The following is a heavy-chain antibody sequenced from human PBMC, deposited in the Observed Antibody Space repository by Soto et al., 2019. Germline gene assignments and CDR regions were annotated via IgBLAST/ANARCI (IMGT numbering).Heavy chain of an antibody. Sequence: GGSLRLSCEVSGFTFSMYSMSWVRQSPGKGLEWVAKIPQDGVDGHYVDSVKGRFIISRDNGKNSLHLQLNNPRAEDTAVYYCARDHLILPAHDFFYGSDVWGRGATVTVSS. CDR3: ARDHLILPAHDFFYGSDV. CDR1: GFTFSMYS. J-gene: IGHJ6*02. CDR2: IPQDGVDG. V-gene: IGHV3-7*03. D-gene: IGHD2-21*02.